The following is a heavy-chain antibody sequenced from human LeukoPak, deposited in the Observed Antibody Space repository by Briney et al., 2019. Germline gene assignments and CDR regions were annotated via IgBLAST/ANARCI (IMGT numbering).Heavy chain of an antibody. J-gene: IGHJ3*02. CDR2: IIPIFGTA. CDR3: AREPDQHSGYYRDRTLDAFDI. CDR1: GYTFTSYD. V-gene: IGHV1-69*13. Sequence: ASVKVSCKASGYTFTSYDINWVRQATGQGLEWMGWIIPIFGTANYAQKFQGRVTITADESTSTAYMELSSLRSEDTAVYYCAREPDQHSGYYRDRTLDAFDIWGQGTMVTVSS. D-gene: IGHD3-22*01.